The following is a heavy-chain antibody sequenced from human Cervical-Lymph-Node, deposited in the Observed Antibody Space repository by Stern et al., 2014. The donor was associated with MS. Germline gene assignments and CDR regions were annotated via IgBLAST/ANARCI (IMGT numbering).Heavy chain of an antibody. V-gene: IGHV3-48*01. CDR1: GFTFSSYS. Sequence: EVQLVESGGGLVQPGGSLRLSCAASGFTFSSYSMIWVRQAPGKGLEWVSYISSGSSTTHYADSVKGRFTVSRDNGENSLYLQKNSLRAEDTAVYYCARGRLLDYWGQGTLVTVSS. CDR3: ARGRLLDY. CDR2: ISSGSSTT. J-gene: IGHJ4*02.